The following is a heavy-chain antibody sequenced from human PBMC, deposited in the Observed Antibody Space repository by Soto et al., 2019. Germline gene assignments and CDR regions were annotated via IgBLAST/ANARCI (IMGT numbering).Heavy chain of an antibody. V-gene: IGHV1-3*01. CDR3: ARARRFLEWLLLAEYHYGMDV. J-gene: IGHJ6*02. D-gene: IGHD3-3*01. Sequence: ASVKVSCKASGYTFTSYAMHWVRQAPGQRLEWMGWINAGNGNTKYSQKFQGRVTITRDTSASTAYMELSSLRSEDTAVYYCARARRFLEWLLLAEYHYGMDVWGQGTTVTVSS. CDR1: GYTFTSYA. CDR2: INAGNGNT.